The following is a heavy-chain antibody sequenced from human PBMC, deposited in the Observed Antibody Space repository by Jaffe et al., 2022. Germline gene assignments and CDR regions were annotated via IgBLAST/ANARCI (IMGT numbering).Heavy chain of an antibody. J-gene: IGHJ3*02. CDR1: GFTFDDYA. CDR2: ISWNSGSI. CDR3: AGRSIVLDAFDI. V-gene: IGHV3-9*01. D-gene: IGHD3-22*01. Sequence: EVQLVESGGGLVQPGRSLRLSCAASGFTFDDYAMHWVRQAPGKGLEWVSGISWNSGSIGYADSVKGRFTISRDNAKNSLYLQMNSLRAEDTALYYCAGRSIVLDAFDIWGQGTMVTVSS.